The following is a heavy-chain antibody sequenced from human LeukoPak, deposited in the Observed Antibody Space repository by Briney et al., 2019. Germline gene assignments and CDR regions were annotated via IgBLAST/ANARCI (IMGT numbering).Heavy chain of an antibody. D-gene: IGHD2-15*01. Sequence: PSETLSLTCAVYGGSFSGYYWSWIRQPPGKGLEWIGEINHSGSTNYNPSLKSRVTISVDTSKNQFSLKLSSVTAADTAVYYCAREEVVAATPYYFDYWGQGTLVTVSS. CDR1: GGSFSGYY. J-gene: IGHJ4*02. CDR2: INHSGST. CDR3: AREEVVAATPYYFDY. V-gene: IGHV4-34*01.